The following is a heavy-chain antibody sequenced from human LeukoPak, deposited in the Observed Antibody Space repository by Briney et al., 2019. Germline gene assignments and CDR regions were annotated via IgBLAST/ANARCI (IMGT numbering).Heavy chain of an antibody. CDR3: ARHESSLEVNAFDI. CDR2: IYHSGST. J-gene: IGHJ3*02. Sequence: PSETLSLTCAVSGGSISSSNRWSWVRQPPGKGLEWIGEIYHSGSTNYNPSLKSRVTISVDKSKNQFSLKLNSVTATDTSVYYCARHESSLEVNAFDIWGQGTMVTVSS. CDR1: GGSISSSNR. V-gene: IGHV4-4*02. D-gene: IGHD1-1*01.